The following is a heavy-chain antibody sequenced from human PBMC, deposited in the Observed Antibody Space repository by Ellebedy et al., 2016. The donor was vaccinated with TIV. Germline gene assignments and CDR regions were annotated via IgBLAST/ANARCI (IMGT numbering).Heavy chain of an antibody. V-gene: IGHV4-34*01. CDR1: GGSFSGYY. Sequence: MPSETLSLTCAVYGGSFSGYYWSWIRQPPGKGLEWIGEINHSGSTNYNPSLKTRVTISVDTSKTQSSLKLSSVTAADTAVYYCARFIVEVPAANTTGGMDVWGQGTTVTVSS. CDR2: INHSGST. J-gene: IGHJ6*02. D-gene: IGHD2-2*01. CDR3: ARFIVEVPAANTTGGMDV.